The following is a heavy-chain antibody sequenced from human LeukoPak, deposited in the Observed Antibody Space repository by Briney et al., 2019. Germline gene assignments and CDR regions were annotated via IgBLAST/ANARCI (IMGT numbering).Heavy chain of an antibody. D-gene: IGHD3-10*01. V-gene: IGHV3-30*18. Sequence: GGSLRLSCAASGFTFSSYGMYWFRQAPGKGLEWVAVISYDGSKKYYADSVKGRFTISRDNSKNTLYLQMNSLRAEDTAVYYCAKGGSSFSGYYYGMDVWGQGTTVTVSS. CDR2: ISYDGSKK. CDR1: GFTFSSYG. CDR3: AKGGSSFSGYYYGMDV. J-gene: IGHJ6*02.